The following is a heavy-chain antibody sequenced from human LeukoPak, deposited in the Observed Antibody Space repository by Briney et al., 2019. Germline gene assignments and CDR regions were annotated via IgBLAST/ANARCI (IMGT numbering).Heavy chain of an antibody. CDR3: AGLPPPGLLLAYYYYYMDV. J-gene: IGHJ6*03. CDR2: TYPGDSDT. Sequence: RGESLKISCKGSGYNFTNYWIGWVRQMSGKGLEWMGITYPGDSDTRYSPSFQGQVTISADKSISTAYLQWSSLKASDTAMYYWAGLPPPGLLLAYYYYYMDVWGKGTTVTVSS. CDR1: GYNFTNYW. V-gene: IGHV5-51*01. D-gene: IGHD3-3*01.